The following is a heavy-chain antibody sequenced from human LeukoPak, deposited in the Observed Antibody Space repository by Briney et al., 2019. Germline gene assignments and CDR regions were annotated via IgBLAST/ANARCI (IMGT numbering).Heavy chain of an antibody. Sequence: SETLSLTCTVSGASMSSYYWNWIRQPLGKGLEWIGYVFYTGSTNYNPSLKGRVTISIDMSKNQFSLNLSSVTAADTAVYYCAGDDKDAFDIWGQGTMVTVSS. D-gene: IGHD3-22*01. CDR1: GASMSSYY. V-gene: IGHV4-59*01. CDR2: VFYTGST. J-gene: IGHJ3*02. CDR3: AGDDKDAFDI.